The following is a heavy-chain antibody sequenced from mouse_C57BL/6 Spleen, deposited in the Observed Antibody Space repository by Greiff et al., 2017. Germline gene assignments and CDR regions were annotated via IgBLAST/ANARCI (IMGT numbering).Heavy chain of an antibody. CDR1: GFTFSSYA. D-gene: IGHD2-3*01. CDR2: ISDGGSYT. J-gene: IGHJ2*01. V-gene: IGHV5-4*03. CDR3: ARGGGYYVGFDY. Sequence: EVKVVESGGGLVKPGGSLKLSCAASGFTFSSYAMSWVRQTPEKRLEWVATISDGGSYTYYPDNVKGRFTISRDNAKNNLYLQMSHLKSEDTAMYYCARGGGYYVGFDYWGQGTTLTVSS.